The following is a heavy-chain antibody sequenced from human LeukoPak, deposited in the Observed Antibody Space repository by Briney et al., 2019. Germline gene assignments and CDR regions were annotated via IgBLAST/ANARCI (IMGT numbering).Heavy chain of an antibody. J-gene: IGHJ5*02. CDR3: ARGISGYGLNWFDP. CDR2: INHSGST. D-gene: IGHD5-18*01. Sequence: SETLSLTCAVYGGSFSGYYWSWIRQPPGKGLEWIGEINHSGSTNYNPSLKSRVTISVDTSKNQFSLKLSSVTAADTAVYYCARGISGYGLNWFDPWGQGTLVTVSS. V-gene: IGHV4-34*01. CDR1: GGSFSGYY.